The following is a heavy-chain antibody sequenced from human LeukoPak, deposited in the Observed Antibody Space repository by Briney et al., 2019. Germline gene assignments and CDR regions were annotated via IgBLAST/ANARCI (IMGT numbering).Heavy chain of an antibody. CDR2: INTNTGNP. CDR3: ARGVQYYYDSSGYASADY. D-gene: IGHD3-22*01. J-gene: IGHJ4*02. V-gene: IGHV7-4-1*02. CDR1: GYTFTSYA. Sequence: ASVKVSCKASGYTFTSYAMNWVRQAPGQGLEWMGWINTNTGNPTYAQGFTGRFVFSLDTSVSTAYLQISSLKAEDTAVYYCARGVQYYYDSSGYASADYWGQGTLVTVSS.